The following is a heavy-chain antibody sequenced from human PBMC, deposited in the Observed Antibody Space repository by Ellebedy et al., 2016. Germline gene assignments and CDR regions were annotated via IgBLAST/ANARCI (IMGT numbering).Heavy chain of an antibody. Sequence: LSLTCAASGFTVSSNYMSWVRQAPGKGLEWVSVIYSGGSTYYADSVKGRFTISRHNTKNTLYLQMSSLRSEDTAVYYCAREVTGTRGPYYFDYWGQGTLVTVSS. CDR2: IYSGGST. D-gene: IGHD1-7*01. J-gene: IGHJ4*02. CDR3: AREVTGTRGPYYFDY. CDR1: GFTVSSNY. V-gene: IGHV3-53*04.